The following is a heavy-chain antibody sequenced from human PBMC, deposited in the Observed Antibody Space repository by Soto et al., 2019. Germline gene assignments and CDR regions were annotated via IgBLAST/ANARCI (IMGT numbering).Heavy chain of an antibody. CDR3: ARTGLWFGELLTYYYYGMDV. D-gene: IGHD3-10*01. J-gene: IGHJ6*02. V-gene: IGHV7-4-1*01. Sequence: QVQLVQSGSELKKPGASVKVSCKASGYTFTSYAMNWVRQAPGQGLEWMGWINTNTGNPTYAQGFTGRFVFSLDTSVSTEYLQICSLKAEDTAVYYCARTGLWFGELLTYYYYGMDVWGQGTTVTVSS. CDR2: INTNTGNP. CDR1: GYTFTSYA.